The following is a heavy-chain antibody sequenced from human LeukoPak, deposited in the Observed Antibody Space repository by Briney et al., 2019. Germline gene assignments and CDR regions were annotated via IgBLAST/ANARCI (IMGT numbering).Heavy chain of an antibody. CDR1: GFTLSSYG. CDR2: IKQDGSEK. Sequence: GGSLRLSCSASGFTLSSYGIHWVRQAPGKGLEWVANIKQDGSEKYYVDSVKGRFTISRDNAKNSLYLQMNSLRAEDTAVYYCARAPPRYSYGWGEQDYWGQGTLVTVSS. CDR3: ARAPPRYSYGWGEQDY. J-gene: IGHJ4*02. V-gene: IGHV3-7*01. D-gene: IGHD5-18*01.